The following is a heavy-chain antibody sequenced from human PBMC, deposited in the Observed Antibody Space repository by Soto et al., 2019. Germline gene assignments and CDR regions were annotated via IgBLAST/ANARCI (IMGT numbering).Heavy chain of an antibody. CDR2: IYHSGST. CDR3: AREIVLLWFGEPALRYGMDV. V-gene: IGHV4-4*02. J-gene: IGHJ6*04. CDR1: GGYIRRRNW. D-gene: IGHD3-10*01. Sequence: SETKSLTYAFSGGYIRRRNWWSWVRKPPGKGLEWIGEIYHSGSTNYNPSLKSRVTISVDKSKNQFSLKLSSVTAADTAVYYCAREIVLLWFGEPALRYGMDVWGEGTTVSVSS.